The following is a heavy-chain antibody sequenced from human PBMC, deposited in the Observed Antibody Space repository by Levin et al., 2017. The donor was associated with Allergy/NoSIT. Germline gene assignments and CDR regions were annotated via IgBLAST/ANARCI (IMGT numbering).Heavy chain of an antibody. Sequence: LSLTCAASGFTFSSYGMHWVRQAPGKGLEWVAVIWYDGSNKYYADSVKGRFTISRDNSKNTLYLQMNSLRAEDTAVYYCARFPTPGYSSGLYYFDYWGQGTLVTVSS. CDR1: GFTFSSYG. V-gene: IGHV3-33*01. J-gene: IGHJ4*02. CDR3: ARFPTPGYSSGLYYFDY. CDR2: IWYDGSNK. D-gene: IGHD6-19*01.